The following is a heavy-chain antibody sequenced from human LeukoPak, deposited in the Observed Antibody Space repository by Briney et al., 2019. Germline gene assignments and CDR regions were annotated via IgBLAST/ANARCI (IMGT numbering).Heavy chain of an antibody. Sequence: PGGSLRLSCAASGFTFSRYSMSWVRQAPGKGLEWVSSISSSGNYIYYADSVKGRFTISRDNAKNSLYLQMNSLRAEDTAVYYCARDGHYDSSNDFDYWGVRMLFTVSS. CDR3: ARDGHYDSSNDFDY. CDR2: ISSSGNYI. J-gene: IGHJ4*02. CDR1: GFTFSRYS. V-gene: IGHV3-21*01. D-gene: IGHD3-22*01.